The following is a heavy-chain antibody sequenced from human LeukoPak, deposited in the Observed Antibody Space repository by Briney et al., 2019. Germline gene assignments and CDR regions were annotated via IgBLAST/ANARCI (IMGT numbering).Heavy chain of an antibody. V-gene: IGHV1-24*01. D-gene: IGHD3-9*01. J-gene: IGHJ5*02. CDR1: GYTLTELS. Sequence: EASVKVSCKVSGYTLTELSMHWVRQAPGKGLEWMGGFDPEDGETIYAQKFQGRVTMTEDTSTDTAYMELSSLRSEDTAVYYCAKDVYYDILTGYQAGLFDPWGQGTLVTVSS. CDR2: FDPEDGET. CDR3: AKDVYYDILTGYQAGLFDP.